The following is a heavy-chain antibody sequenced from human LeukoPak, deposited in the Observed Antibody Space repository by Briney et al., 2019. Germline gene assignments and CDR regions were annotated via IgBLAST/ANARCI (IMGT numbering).Heavy chain of an antibody. CDR3: ARSLGWDYFDY. CDR1: GGSFSGYY. J-gene: IGHJ4*02. D-gene: IGHD1-26*01. CDR2: IYYSGTT. Sequence: SETLSLTCAVYGGSFSGYYWGWLRQPPGKGRGWIGSIYYSGTTYYNPPIKSRVTISADTSTNQFSLKLRSVTAADTAVYYCARSLGWDYFDYWGQGTLVTVSS. V-gene: IGHV4-34*01.